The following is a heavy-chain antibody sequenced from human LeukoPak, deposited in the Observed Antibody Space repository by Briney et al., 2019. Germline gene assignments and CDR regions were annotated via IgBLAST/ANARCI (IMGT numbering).Heavy chain of an antibody. CDR1: GYTFTIYD. CDR3: ARVPRRGDRFDP. CDR2: MNPNSGNT. Sequence: ASVKVSFTASGYTFTIYDINWVRQAPGQGLEWMGWMNPNSGNTGYAQKFQGRVTITRNTAISTAYMELSSLRSEDTAVYYCARVPRRGDRFDPWGQGTLVTVSS. D-gene: IGHD3-10*01. J-gene: IGHJ5*02. V-gene: IGHV1-8*01.